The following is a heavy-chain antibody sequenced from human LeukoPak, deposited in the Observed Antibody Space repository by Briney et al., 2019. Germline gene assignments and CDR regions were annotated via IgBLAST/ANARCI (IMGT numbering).Heavy chain of an antibody. CDR2: ISYDGSNK. J-gene: IGHJ4*02. Sequence: PGGSLRLSCAASGFTFSHYGVHWVRQAPGKGLEWVAVISYDGSNKYFADSVKGRFTISRDNVKNSLYLQMNSLRAEDTAVYYCARLGESTTDFDYWGQGTLVTVSS. V-gene: IGHV3-30*03. CDR1: GFTFSHYG. D-gene: IGHD1-14*01. CDR3: ARLGESTTDFDY.